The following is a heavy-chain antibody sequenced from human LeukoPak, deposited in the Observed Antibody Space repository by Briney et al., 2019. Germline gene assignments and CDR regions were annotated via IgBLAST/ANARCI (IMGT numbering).Heavy chain of an antibody. Sequence: PGGTLRLSCAASGFTFSSYSMNWVRQAPGKGLEWVSSISSSSSYIYYADSVKGRFTISRDNAKNSLYLQMNSLRAEDTAVYYCARGVVPTSETPSDFDYWGQGTLVTVSS. CDR2: ISSSSSYI. CDR1: GFTFSSYS. J-gene: IGHJ4*02. V-gene: IGHV3-21*01. CDR3: ARGVVPTSETPSDFDY. D-gene: IGHD5-12*01.